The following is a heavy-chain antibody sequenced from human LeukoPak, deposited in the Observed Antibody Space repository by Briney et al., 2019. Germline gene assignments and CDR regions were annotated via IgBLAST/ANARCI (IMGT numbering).Heavy chain of an antibody. CDR2: ISTTGSTT. D-gene: IGHD3-16*01. V-gene: IGHV3-23*01. CDR1: SFIFNNYA. CDR3: ATSALWASYDTLQY. J-gene: IGHJ4*02. Sequence: GGSLTLTCTASSFIFNNYAMSWVRQAPGKGLEWVSSISTTGSTTYYAASVRGRFTIARDNAQNTLSLQIDSLTAGETAGYSCATSALWASYDTLQYWGRGTLVCVSS.